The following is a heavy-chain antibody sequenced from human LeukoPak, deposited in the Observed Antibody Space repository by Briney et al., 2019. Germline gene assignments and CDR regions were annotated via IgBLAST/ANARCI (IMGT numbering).Heavy chain of an antibody. J-gene: IGHJ4*02. CDR3: ASQFSGWYMDY. V-gene: IGHV3-48*04. Sequence: GGSLRLSCTASGFTFSSYSMNWVRQAPGKGLEWISYISSSSSTIYYADSVKGRFTISRDNAKNSLYLQMNSLRAEDSAVYYCASQFSGWYMDYWGQGTVVTVSS. CDR1: GFTFSSYS. D-gene: IGHD6-19*01. CDR2: ISSSSSTI.